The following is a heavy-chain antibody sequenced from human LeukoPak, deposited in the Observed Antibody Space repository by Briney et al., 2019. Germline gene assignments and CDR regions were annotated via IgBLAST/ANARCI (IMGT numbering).Heavy chain of an antibody. J-gene: IGHJ4*02. CDR1: GFTFSNYA. Sequence: GGSLRLSCSASGFTFSNYAMHWVRQAPGKGLEWVSYISSGGNYRYYADSVKGRFTISRDNARNSLYLQMNSLRAEDTAVYYCARGRNAYTFDNWGQGTLVTVSS. D-gene: IGHD5-24*01. CDR2: ISSGGNYR. CDR3: ARGRNAYTFDN. V-gene: IGHV3-21*05.